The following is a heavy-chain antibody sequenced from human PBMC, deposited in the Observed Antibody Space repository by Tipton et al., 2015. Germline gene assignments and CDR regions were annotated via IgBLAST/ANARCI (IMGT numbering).Heavy chain of an antibody. D-gene: IGHD5-18*01. J-gene: IGHJ4*02. CDR3: ARDDSALDS. Sequence: GLVKPSETLSLTCVVYGGPLRGFYWSWIRQPPGKGLEWIGEIYHDGGTDYNPSLKSRVTMSIETSKNQFSLKLNSVTAADTAMYYCARDDSALDSWGQGTLVTVSS. CDR1: GGPLRGFY. CDR2: IYHDGGT. V-gene: IGHV4-34*01.